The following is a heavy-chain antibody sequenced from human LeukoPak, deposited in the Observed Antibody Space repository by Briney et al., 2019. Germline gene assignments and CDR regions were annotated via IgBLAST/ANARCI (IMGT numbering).Heavy chain of an antibody. V-gene: IGHV4-39*07. CDR1: GGSIRSGNYY. Sequence: PSETLSLTCLVSGGSIRSGNYYWGWIRQPPGKGLEWMGSIYYTGSTYNNPSLKSRVTISVDTSKNQFSLKLSSVTAADTAVYYCARGYDSTLLVFDYWGQGTLVTVSS. CDR2: IYYTGST. D-gene: IGHD3-22*01. J-gene: IGHJ4*02. CDR3: ARGYDSTLLVFDY.